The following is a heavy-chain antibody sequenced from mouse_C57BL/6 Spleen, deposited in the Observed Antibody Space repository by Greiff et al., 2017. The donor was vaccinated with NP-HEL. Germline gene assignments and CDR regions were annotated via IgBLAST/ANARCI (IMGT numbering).Heavy chain of an antibody. CDR1: GYTFTSYW. J-gene: IGHJ3*01. CDR3: ARYGIYYDYDWFAY. Sequence: QVQLKQPGAELVKPGASVKLSCKASGYTFTSYWMHWVKQRPGQGLEWIGMIHPNSGSTNYNEKFKSKATLTVDKSSSTAYMQLSSLTSEDSAVYYCARYGIYYDYDWFAYWGQGTLVTVSA. CDR2: IHPNSGST. V-gene: IGHV1-64*01. D-gene: IGHD2-4*01.